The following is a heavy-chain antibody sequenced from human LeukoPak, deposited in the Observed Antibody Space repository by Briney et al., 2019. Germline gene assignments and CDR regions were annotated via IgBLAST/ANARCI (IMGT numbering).Heavy chain of an antibody. V-gene: IGHV4-39*01. CDR3: ARHRNSFDY. J-gene: IGHJ4*02. CDR1: TGSITISTYY. Sequence: PSETLSLTCTVSTGSITISTYYWGWIRQPPGKGLEWIGSIYYSGSTYYNASLKSRVTISVDTSKNQFSLKLTSVTAADTAVYYCARHRNSFDYWGQGALVTVSS. CDR2: IYYSGST.